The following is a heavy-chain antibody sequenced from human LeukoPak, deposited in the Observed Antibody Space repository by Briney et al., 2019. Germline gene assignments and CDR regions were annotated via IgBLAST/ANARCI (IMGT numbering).Heavy chain of an antibody. CDR3: AKGSADFIAAAGVFDY. V-gene: IGHV3-23*01. J-gene: IGHJ4*02. Sequence: GGSLRLSCAASGFTFSSYAMSWVRQAPGKGLEWVSAISGSGGSTYYADSVKSRFTISRDNSKNTLYLQMNSLRAEDTAVYYCAKGSADFIAAAGVFDYWGQGTLVTVSS. CDR1: GFTFSSYA. D-gene: IGHD6-13*01. CDR2: ISGSGGST.